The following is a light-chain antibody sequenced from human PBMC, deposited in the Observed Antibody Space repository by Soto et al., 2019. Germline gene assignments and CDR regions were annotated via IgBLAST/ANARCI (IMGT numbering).Light chain of an antibody. CDR2: EVS. Sequence: QSALTQPASVSGSPGQSITISCTGTSSDVGDYNYVSWYQQHPGKAPKLMIYEVSNRPSGVSNRFSVSKSGNTASLTISGRQAEDEADYHCSSYTSSNTWVFGGGTKLTVL. CDR3: SSYTSSNTWV. J-gene: IGLJ3*02. CDR1: SSDVGDYNY. V-gene: IGLV2-14*01.